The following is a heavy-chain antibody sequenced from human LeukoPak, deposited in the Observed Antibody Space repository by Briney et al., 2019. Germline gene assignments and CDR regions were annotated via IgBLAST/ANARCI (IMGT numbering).Heavy chain of an antibody. CDR2: INHSGST. J-gene: IGHJ4*02. V-gene: IGHV4-34*01. CDR1: GGSFSGYY. D-gene: IGHD1-1*01. CDR3: ARTTTVFAVDY. Sequence: PSETLSLTCAVCGGSFSGYYRSWIRQPPGKGLEWIGEINHSGSTNYNPSLKSRVTISVDTSKNQFSLKLSSVTAADTAVYYCARTTTVFAVDYWGQGTLVTVSS.